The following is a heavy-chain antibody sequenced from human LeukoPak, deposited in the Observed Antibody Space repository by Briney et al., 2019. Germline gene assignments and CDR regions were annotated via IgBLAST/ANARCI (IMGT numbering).Heavy chain of an antibody. CDR1: GFTFSSYA. CDR3: AKTQGSTEYYSNYYYGMDV. V-gene: IGHV3-23*01. D-gene: IGHD3-10*01. CDR2: ISGSGGST. J-gene: IGHJ6*02. Sequence: GGSLRFSCAASGFTFSSYAMSWVRQAPGKGLEWVSAISGSGGSTYYADSVKGRFTISRDNSKNTLYLQMNSLRAEDTAVYYCAKTQGSTEYYSNYYYGMDVWGQGATVTVSS.